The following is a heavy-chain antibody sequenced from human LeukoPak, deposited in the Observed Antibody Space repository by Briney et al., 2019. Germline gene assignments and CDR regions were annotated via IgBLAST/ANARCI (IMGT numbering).Heavy chain of an antibody. D-gene: IGHD3-9*01. CDR3: ARSSRYDIWTGYPY. J-gene: IGHJ4*02. CDR1: GYTFTGYY. Sequence: GASVKVSCKASGYTFTGYYMHWVRQAPGQGLEWMGWINANSGGTNYAQKFQGGVTMTRDTSISTAYMELSRLRSDDTAVYYCARSSRYDIWTGYPYWGQGTLVTVSP. V-gene: IGHV1-2*02. CDR2: INANSGGT.